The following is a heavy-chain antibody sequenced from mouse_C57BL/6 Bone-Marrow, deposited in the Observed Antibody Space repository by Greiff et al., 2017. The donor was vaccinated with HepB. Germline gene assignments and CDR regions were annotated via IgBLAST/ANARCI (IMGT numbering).Heavy chain of an antibody. J-gene: IGHJ3*01. CDR1: GYTFTSYT. CDR3: ASNFSFAY. V-gene: IGHV1-4*01. Sequence: QVQLQQSGAELARPGASVKMSCKASGYTFTSYTMHWVKQRPGQGLEWIGYINPSSGYTKYNQKFKYPATLTADKSSSTAYMQLSSLTSEDSAVYYCASNFSFAYWGQGTLVTVSA. D-gene: IGHD1-3*01. CDR2: INPSSGYT.